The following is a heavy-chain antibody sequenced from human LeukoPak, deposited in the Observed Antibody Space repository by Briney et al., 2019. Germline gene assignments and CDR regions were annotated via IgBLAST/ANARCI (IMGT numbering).Heavy chain of an antibody. CDR1: GFTFSSYE. D-gene: IGHD6-6*01. CDR2: ISSSGSTI. V-gene: IGHV3-48*03. CDR3: ASRDGSSPFH. J-gene: IGHJ4*02. Sequence: PGGSLRLSCAASGFTFSSYEMNWVRQAPGKELEWVSYISSSGSTIYYADSVKGRFTISRDNAKNSLYLQMNSLRAEDTAVYYCASRDGSSPFHWGQGTLVTVSS.